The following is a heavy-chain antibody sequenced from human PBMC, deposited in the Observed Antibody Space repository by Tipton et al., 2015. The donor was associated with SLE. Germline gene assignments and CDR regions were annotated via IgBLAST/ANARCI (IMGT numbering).Heavy chain of an antibody. Sequence: SLRLSCAASGFTFSSYAMHWVRQAPGKGLEWVAVISYDGSNKYYADSVKGRFTISRDNSKNTLYLQMNSLRAEDTAVYYCARGDDYINYRDAFDIWGQGTMVTVSS. CDR2: ISYDGSNK. J-gene: IGHJ3*02. D-gene: IGHD4-11*01. CDR1: GFTFSSYA. V-gene: IGHV3-30*04. CDR3: ARGDDYINYRDAFDI.